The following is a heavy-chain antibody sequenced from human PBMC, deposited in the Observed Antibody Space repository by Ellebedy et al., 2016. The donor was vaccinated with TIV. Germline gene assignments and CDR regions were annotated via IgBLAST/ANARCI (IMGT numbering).Heavy chain of an antibody. CDR1: GYTFTSYA. CDR3: ARVPNPYLRSIAARLTVYNWFDP. CDR2: INAGNGNT. J-gene: IGHJ5*02. D-gene: IGHD6-6*01. Sequence: ASVKVSCKASGYTFTSYAMHWVRQAPGQRLEWMGWINAGNGNTKYSQKFQGRVTITRDTSASTAYMELSSLRSEDTAVYYCARVPNPYLRSIAARLTVYNWFDPWGQGTLVTVSS. V-gene: IGHV1-3*01.